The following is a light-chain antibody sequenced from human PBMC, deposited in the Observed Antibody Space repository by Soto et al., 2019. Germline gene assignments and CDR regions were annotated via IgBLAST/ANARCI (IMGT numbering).Light chain of an antibody. CDR3: QQYNNRPATRT. CDR2: GAS. V-gene: IGKV3-15*01. J-gene: IGKJ1*01. CDR1: QSVSSN. Sequence: EIVMTQSPATLSVSAGERATLSCRASQSVSSNLAWYQQKPGQAPRLLIYGASTRATGVPARFSGSGSGTDFTLTISSVQSEDFAVYYCQQYNNRPATRTFGQGTKVEIK.